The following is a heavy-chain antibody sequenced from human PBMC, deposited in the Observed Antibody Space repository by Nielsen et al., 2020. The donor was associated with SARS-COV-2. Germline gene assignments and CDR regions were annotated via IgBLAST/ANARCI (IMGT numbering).Heavy chain of an antibody. CDR3: AKVGGAAAGTWSGHFDY. Sequence: SLKISCAASGFTFSRSGMHWVRQAPGKGLEWVAVISYDGSNKYYADSVKGRFTLSRDNSKNTLYLQMNSLRAEDTAVYYWAKVGGAAAGTWSGHFDYWGQGTLVTVSS. D-gene: IGHD6-13*01. CDR2: ISYDGSNK. V-gene: IGHV3-30*18. CDR1: GFTFSRSG. J-gene: IGHJ4*02.